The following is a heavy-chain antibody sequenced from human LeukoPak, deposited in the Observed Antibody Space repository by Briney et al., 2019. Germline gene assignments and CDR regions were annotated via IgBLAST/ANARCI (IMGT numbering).Heavy chain of an antibody. CDR1: GLTVSHNY. CDR3: AREDSSKWHGFEN. Sequence: AGGSLRLSCAASGLTVSHNYMSWVRQAPGKGLGWVSAIYSGGGTYHADSVRGRFTISRDNSKNTLYLQMNSLRAEDTAVYYCAREDSSKWHGFENWGQGTLVTVSS. V-gene: IGHV3-53*01. D-gene: IGHD6-19*01. CDR2: IYSGGGT. J-gene: IGHJ4*02.